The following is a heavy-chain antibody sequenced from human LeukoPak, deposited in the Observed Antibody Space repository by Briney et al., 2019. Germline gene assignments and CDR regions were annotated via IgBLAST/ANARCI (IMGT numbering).Heavy chain of an antibody. D-gene: IGHD3-10*01. CDR1: GFTFSSYS. J-gene: IGHJ4*02. Sequence: GGSLRLSCAASGFTFSSYSMNWVRQAPGKGLEWVSSISSTSSYIHYEDSVKGRFTISRDNAKSSLYLQMDSLTAEDTAVYYCARPMEGYSGSGSWYFDNWGQGTLVTVSS. V-gene: IGHV3-21*01. CDR2: ISSTSSYI. CDR3: ARPMEGYSGSGSWYFDN.